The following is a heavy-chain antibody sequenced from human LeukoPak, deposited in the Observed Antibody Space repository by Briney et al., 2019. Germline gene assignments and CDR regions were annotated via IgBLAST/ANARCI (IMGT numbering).Heavy chain of an antibody. CDR2: ISSSGSTI. CDR1: GFTFSDYY. V-gene: IGHV3-11*01. Sequence: GGSLRLSCAASGFTFSDYYMSWIRQAPGKGLEWVSYISSSGSTIYYADSVKGRFTISRDNAKNSLYLQMNSLRAEDTAVYYCARDRIPPYYYYCYGMDVWGQGTTVTVSS. J-gene: IGHJ6*02. CDR3: ARDRIPPYYYYCYGMDV.